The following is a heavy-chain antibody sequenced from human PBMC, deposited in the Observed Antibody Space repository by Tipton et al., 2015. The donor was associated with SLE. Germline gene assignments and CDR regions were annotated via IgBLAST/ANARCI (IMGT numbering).Heavy chain of an antibody. J-gene: IGHJ4*02. D-gene: IGHD3-22*01. V-gene: IGHV4-38-2*01. CDR2: IYYSGST. Sequence: TLSLTCAVSGYSISSGYYWGWIRQPPGKGLEWIGYIYYSGSTNYNPSLKSRGTISVDTSKNQFSLKLRSVTAADTAVYYCARGGSESWLLLNDWGQGTLVTVSS. CDR1: GYSISSGYY. CDR3: ARGGSESWLLLND.